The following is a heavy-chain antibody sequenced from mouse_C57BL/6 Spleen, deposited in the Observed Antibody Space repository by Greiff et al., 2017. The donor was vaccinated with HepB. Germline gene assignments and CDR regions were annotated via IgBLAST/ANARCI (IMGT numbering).Heavy chain of an antibody. CDR1: GFSLTSYG. CDR3: ARKGGYYGGGAMDY. V-gene: IGHV2-2*01. CDR2: IWSGGST. Sequence: VKLVESGPGLVQPSQSLSITCTVSGFSLTSYGVHWVRQSPGKGLEWLGVIWSGGSTDYNAAFISRLSISKDNSKSQVFFKMNSLQADDTAIYYCARKGGYYGGGAMDYWGQGTSVTVSS. J-gene: IGHJ4*01. D-gene: IGHD1-1*01.